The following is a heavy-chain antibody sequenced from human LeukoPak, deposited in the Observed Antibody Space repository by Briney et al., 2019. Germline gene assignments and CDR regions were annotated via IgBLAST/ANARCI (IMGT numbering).Heavy chain of an antibody. CDR3: ARSQEVRQYNWFDP. D-gene: IGHD4-11*01. V-gene: IGHV4-34*01. Sequence: SETLSLTCAVYGGSFSGYYWSWIRQPPGKGREWIGEINHSGSTNYNPSLKSRVTISVDTSKNQFSLKLSSVTAADTAVYYCARSQEVRQYNWFDPWGQGTLVTVSS. CDR1: GGSFSGYY. CDR2: INHSGST. J-gene: IGHJ5*02.